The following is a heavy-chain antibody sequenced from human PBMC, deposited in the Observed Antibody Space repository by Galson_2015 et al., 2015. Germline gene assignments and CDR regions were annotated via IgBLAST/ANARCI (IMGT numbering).Heavy chain of an antibody. V-gene: IGHV3-7*01. CDR2: IKQDGSEK. D-gene: IGHD1-26*01. CDR1: GFTFSSYW. J-gene: IGHJ3*02. Sequence: SLRLSCAASGFTFSSYWMSWVRQAPGKGLEWVANIKQDGSEKYYVDSVKGRFTISRDNAKNSLYLQMNSLRAEDTAVYYCARDSLCFTSGSYCRSDAFDIWGQGTMVTVSS. CDR3: ARDSLCFTSGSYCRSDAFDI.